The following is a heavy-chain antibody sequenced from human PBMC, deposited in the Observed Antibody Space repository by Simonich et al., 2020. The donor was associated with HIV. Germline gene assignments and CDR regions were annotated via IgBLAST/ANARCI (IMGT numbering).Heavy chain of an antibody. CDR3: ARDHYDSSGYYIDY. CDR2: IYYSGST. CDR1: GGSISSYY. Sequence: QVQLQESGPGLVKPSETLSLTCTVSGGSISSYYLSWIRPPPGKGVEWIGYIYYSGSTNYNPTLKSRGTISVDTSKNQFSRKLSSVTAADTAVYYCARDHYDSSGYYIDYWGQGTLVTVSS. V-gene: IGHV4-59*01. D-gene: IGHD3-22*01. J-gene: IGHJ4*02.